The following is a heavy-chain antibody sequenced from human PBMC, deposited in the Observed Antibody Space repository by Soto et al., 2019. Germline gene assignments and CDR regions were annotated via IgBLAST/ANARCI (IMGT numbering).Heavy chain of an antibody. CDR3: ARGDRGAFDL. D-gene: IGHD2-21*02. CDR1: GFTFSYYW. Sequence: EVQLVESEGGLVQPGGSLRLSCAASGFTFSYYWMHWVRQAPGQGLVWVSRIHSDGSSTTYADSVKGRFTISRDHAKTTLYLQMNSLRAEDTAVYYCARGDRGAFDLWGQGTMVTVSS. CDR2: IHSDGSST. J-gene: IGHJ3*01. V-gene: IGHV3-74*01.